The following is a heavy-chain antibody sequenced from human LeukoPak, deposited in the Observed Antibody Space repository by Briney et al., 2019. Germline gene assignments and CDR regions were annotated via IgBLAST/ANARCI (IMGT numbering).Heavy chain of an antibody. CDR2: IYHSGST. CDR3: ARDLGKLGIQPYYMDV. D-gene: IGHD7-27*01. Sequence: SETLSLTCAVSGGSISSGGYSWSWIRQPPGKGLEWIGYIYHSGSTYYNPSLKSRVTISVDRSKNQFSLKLSSVTAADTAVYYCARDLGKLGIQPYYMDVWGKGTTVTVSS. J-gene: IGHJ6*03. V-gene: IGHV4-30-2*01. CDR1: GGSISSGGYS.